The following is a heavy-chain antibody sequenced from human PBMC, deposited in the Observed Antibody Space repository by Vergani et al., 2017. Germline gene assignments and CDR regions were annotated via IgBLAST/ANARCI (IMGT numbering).Heavy chain of an antibody. CDR3: ARGTRGYSCGYVVGVLYFDY. Sequence: QVQLQQWGAGLLKPSETLSLTCAVYGGSFSGYYWSWIRQPPGKGLEWIGEINHSGSTNYNPSLKSRVTISVDTSKNQFSLKLSSVTAADTAVYYCARGTRGYSCGYVVGVLYFDYWGQGTLVTVSS. CDR1: GGSFSGYY. V-gene: IGHV4-34*01. J-gene: IGHJ4*02. D-gene: IGHD5-18*01. CDR2: INHSGST.